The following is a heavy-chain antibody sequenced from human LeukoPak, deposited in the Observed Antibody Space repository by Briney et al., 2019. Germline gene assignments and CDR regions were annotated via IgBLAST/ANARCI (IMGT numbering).Heavy chain of an antibody. D-gene: IGHD2-2*01. Sequence: GASVKVSCKASGGTFSSYAISWVRQAPGQGLEWMGGIIPIFGTANYAQKSQGRVTITTDESTSTAYMGLSSLRSEDTAVYYCAGSDCSSTSCRTYAFDIWGQGTMVTVSS. CDR3: AGSDCSSTSCRTYAFDI. J-gene: IGHJ3*02. V-gene: IGHV1-69*05. CDR2: IIPIFGTA. CDR1: GGTFSSYA.